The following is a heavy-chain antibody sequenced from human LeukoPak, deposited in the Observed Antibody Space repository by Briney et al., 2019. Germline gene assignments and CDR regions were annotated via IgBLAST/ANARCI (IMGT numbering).Heavy chain of an antibody. D-gene: IGHD3-10*01. CDR2: ISSDRGTT. Sequence: ASVKVSCKASGCTFTHYYLHWVRQAPGQGLEWMGWISSDRGTTDYAQKLQGRVTMTRDTSISTVYMELSSLTSDDTAIYYCARAMSGDLFDFWGQGTLVTVSS. V-gene: IGHV1-2*02. J-gene: IGHJ4*02. CDR3: ARAMSGDLFDF. CDR1: GCTFTHYY.